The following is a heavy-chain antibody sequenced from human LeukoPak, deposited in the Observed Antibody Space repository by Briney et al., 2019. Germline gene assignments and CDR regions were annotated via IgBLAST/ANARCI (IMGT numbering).Heavy chain of an antibody. V-gene: IGHV3-74*01. D-gene: IGHD3-9*01. CDR3: ARGVSATIYDAFDN. Sequence: GGSLRLSCAASGFIFSNYRMHCLPQAPGKGLVWVSRINSDGINTSYADSVKGRFTISRDNAKISLYLQMNSLRAEDTALYYCARGVSATIYDAFDNWGQGTTVTVSS. J-gene: IGHJ3*02. CDR2: INSDGINT. CDR1: GFIFSNYR.